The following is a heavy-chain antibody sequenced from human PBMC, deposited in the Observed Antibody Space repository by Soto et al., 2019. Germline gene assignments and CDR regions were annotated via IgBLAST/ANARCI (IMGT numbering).Heavy chain of an antibody. J-gene: IGHJ4*02. D-gene: IGHD6-13*01. Sequence: QVQLQESGPGLVKPSETLSLTCTVSGGSISSYYWSWIRQPAGKGLEWIGRIYTSGSTNYNPSLTSRVPMSVDTYKNQFSLKLSSVTSAYTAVYYCARVVPSSIAAAAGSVDYWGQGTLVTVSS. CDR3: ARVVPSSIAAAAGSVDY. V-gene: IGHV4-4*07. CDR1: GGSISSYY. CDR2: IYTSGST.